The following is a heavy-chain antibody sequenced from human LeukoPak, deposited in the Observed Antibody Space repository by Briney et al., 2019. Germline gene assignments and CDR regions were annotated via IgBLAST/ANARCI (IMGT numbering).Heavy chain of an antibody. D-gene: IGHD2-15*01. J-gene: IGHJ5*02. CDR3: ARVAGSNWFDP. CDR2: IYYSGST. V-gene: IGHV4-59*01. CDR1: GGSFSGYY. Sequence: SETLSLTCAVYGGSFSGYYWSWIRQPPGKGLEWIGYIYYSGSTNYNPSLKSRVTISVDTSKNQFSLKLSSVTAADTAVYYCARVAGSNWFDPWGQGTLVTVSS.